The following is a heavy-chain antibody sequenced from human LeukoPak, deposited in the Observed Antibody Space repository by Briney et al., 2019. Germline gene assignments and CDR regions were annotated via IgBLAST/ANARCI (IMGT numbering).Heavy chain of an antibody. Sequence: GGSLRLSRAASGFSFKLYWMHWVRQVPGRGPVWVSRINHDGSDTIYADSVRGRFTISRDDAKNTLYLQMNNLRAEDTAVYYCVRGGPSTWSWGQGTLVTVSS. CDR2: INHDGSDT. J-gene: IGHJ5*02. CDR3: VRGGPSTWS. V-gene: IGHV3-74*01. CDR1: GFSFKLYW. D-gene: IGHD2-15*01.